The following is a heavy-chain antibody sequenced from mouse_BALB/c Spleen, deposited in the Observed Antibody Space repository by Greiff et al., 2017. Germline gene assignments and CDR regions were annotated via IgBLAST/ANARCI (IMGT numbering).Heavy chain of an antibody. CDR3: AYYGSRDAMDY. V-gene: IGHV14-3*02. J-gene: IGHJ4*01. CDR2: IDPANGNT. Sequence: EVKVVESGAELVKPGASVKLSCTASGFNIKDTYMHWVKQRPEQGLEWIGRIDPANGNTKYDPKFQGKATITADTSSNTAYLQLSSLTSEDTAVYYCAYYGSRDAMDYWGQGTSVTVSS. D-gene: IGHD1-1*01. CDR1: GFNIKDTY.